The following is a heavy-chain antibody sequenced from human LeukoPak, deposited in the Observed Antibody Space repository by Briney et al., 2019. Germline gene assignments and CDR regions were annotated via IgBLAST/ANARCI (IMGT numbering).Heavy chain of an antibody. Sequence: PSETLSLTCIVSGGSISSYYWSWIRQPPGKGLEWVGYIYSGGTTNYNPSLKSRVTISVDTSKNQFSLKLNSVTAADTAVYYCARANRVSLYYFDYWGQGTLVTVSS. V-gene: IGHV4-59*08. CDR1: GGSISSYY. D-gene: IGHD5/OR15-5a*01. CDR3: ARANRVSLYYFDY. CDR2: IYSGGTT. J-gene: IGHJ4*02.